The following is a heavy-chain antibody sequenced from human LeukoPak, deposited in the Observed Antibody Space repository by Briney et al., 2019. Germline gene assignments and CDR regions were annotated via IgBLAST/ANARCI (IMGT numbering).Heavy chain of an antibody. J-gene: IGHJ4*02. Sequence: SGTLSLTCTVSGGSISSYYWSWIRQPAGKGLEWIGRIYTSGSTNYNPSLKSRVTMSVDTSKNQFSLKLSSVTAADTAVYYCARHKSMRSSPSFDYWGQGTLVTVSS. CDR1: GGSISSYY. CDR3: ARHKSMRSSPSFDY. V-gene: IGHV4-4*07. D-gene: IGHD6-13*01. CDR2: IYTSGST.